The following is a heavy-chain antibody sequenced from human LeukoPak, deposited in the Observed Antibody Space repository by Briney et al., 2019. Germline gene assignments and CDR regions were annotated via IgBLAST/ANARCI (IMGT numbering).Heavy chain of an antibody. J-gene: IGHJ4*02. CDR2: IYTSGST. CDR3: ARESPKNYYYDSSGWTYFDY. Sequence: SETLSLTCTVSGGSISSYYWSWIRQPAGKGQEWIGRIYTSGSTNYNPSLKSRVTMSVDTSKNQFSLKLSSVTAADTAVYYCARESPKNYYYDSSGWTYFDYWGQGTLVTVSS. CDR1: GGSISSYY. D-gene: IGHD3-22*01. V-gene: IGHV4-4*07.